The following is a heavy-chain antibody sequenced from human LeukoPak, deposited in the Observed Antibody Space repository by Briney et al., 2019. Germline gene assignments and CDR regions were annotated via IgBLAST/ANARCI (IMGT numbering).Heavy chain of an antibody. CDR2: ISASGVMT. D-gene: IGHD1-26*01. CDR1: GFTFNNYA. V-gene: IGHV3-23*01. CDR3: AKDRSIGTYYTFDH. Sequence: GGSLRLSCAASGFTFNNYAMTWVRQAPGKGLEWVSSISASGVMTYYADSVKGRFTVSRDNSKNSLYLQMSSLTAADTAVHYCAKDRSIGTYYTFDHWGQGTLVTVSS. J-gene: IGHJ4*02.